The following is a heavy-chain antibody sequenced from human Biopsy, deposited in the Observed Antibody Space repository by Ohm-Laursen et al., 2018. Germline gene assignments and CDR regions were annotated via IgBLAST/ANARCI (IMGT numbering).Heavy chain of an antibody. CDR1: GFTFSSHA. CDR2: ITSSSTYI. Sequence: SLRLSCAASGFTFSSHAMTWVRQAPGKGLEWVSYITSSSTYINYVDSVKGRFTISRDNAENSLYLQMNSLRAEDTAVYYCARGSGGLAYCGGDCYSHAFEIWGQGTLVTVSS. J-gene: IGHJ3*02. D-gene: IGHD2-21*02. CDR3: ARGSGGLAYCGGDCYSHAFEI. V-gene: IGHV3-21*05.